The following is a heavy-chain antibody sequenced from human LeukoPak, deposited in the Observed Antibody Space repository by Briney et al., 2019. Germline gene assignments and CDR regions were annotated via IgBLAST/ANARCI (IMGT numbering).Heavy chain of an antibody. D-gene: IGHD3-16*01. CDR2: VYYSGST. V-gene: IGHV4-59*08. CDR1: GGVLNSFY. Sequence: DPSETLSLTCAVSGGVLNSFYWNWIRQPPGKGLEWIGYVYYSGSTSYNPSLKSRVTMSADTSKNQFSLNLNSVTAADTAVYYCVRWNAVITSRDYWGQGILVAVSS. CDR3: VRWNAVITSRDY. J-gene: IGHJ4*02.